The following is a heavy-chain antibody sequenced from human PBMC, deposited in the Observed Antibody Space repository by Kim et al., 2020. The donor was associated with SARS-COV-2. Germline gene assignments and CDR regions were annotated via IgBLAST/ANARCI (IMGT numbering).Heavy chain of an antibody. CDR3: ARGANAHYNWFDP. Sequence: SSQKVPGSVTITRDASANTAYMELSSLRFEDTAVYYCARGANAHYNWFDPWGQGTLVTVSS. J-gene: IGHJ5*02. V-gene: IGHV1-3*01.